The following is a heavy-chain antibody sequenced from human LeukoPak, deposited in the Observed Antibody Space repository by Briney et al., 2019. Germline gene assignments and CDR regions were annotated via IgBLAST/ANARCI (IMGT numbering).Heavy chain of an antibody. CDR2: INPNSGGT. J-gene: IGHJ4*02. D-gene: IGHD2-21*02. Sequence: ASVKVSCKASGYTFTGYYMHWVRQAPGQGLEWMGWINPNSGGTNYAQKFQGRVTMTRDTSISTAYMELSRLRSDDTAVYYCARRYGYCGGDCYSHADYWGQGTLVTVSS. V-gene: IGHV1-2*02. CDR1: GYTFTGYY. CDR3: ARRYGYCGGDCYSHADY.